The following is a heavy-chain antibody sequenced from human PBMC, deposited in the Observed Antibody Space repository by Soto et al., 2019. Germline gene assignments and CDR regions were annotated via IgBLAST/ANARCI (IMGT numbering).Heavy chain of an antibody. CDR2: IYHTGNA. CDR3: ARDYFDSSDYTTNWFDP. D-gene: IGHD3-22*01. V-gene: IGHV4-39*01. Sequence: PSETLSLTCTVSGGSISSGDYYWSWIRQPPGEGLEWIGSIYHTGNAYYNPSLKSRVTISVDTSKNQFSLKVTSVTAADTALYYCARDYFDSSDYTTNWFDPWGQGTLVTVSS. J-gene: IGHJ5*02. CDR1: GGSISSGDYY.